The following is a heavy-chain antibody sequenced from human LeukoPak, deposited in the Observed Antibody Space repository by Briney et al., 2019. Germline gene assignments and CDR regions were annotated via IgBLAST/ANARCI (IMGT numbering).Heavy chain of an antibody. Sequence: PGGSLSLSCAASGFTFNSYSMNWVRQAAGKGLEWVSSMSSSSLSYIYYADSVKGRFTIFRDNAKNSLYLQMNSLRAEDTAVYYCARDRDSSSWSSRRVGDSFDYWGQGTLVTVSS. CDR1: GFTFNSYS. V-gene: IGHV3-21*01. J-gene: IGHJ4*02. D-gene: IGHD6-13*01. CDR2: MSSSSLSYI. CDR3: ARDRDSSSWSSRRVGDSFDY.